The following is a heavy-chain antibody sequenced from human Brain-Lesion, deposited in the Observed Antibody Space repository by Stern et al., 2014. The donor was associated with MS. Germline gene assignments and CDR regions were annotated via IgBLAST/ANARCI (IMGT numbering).Heavy chain of an antibody. D-gene: IGHD3-3*01. J-gene: IGHJ6*02. Sequence: VQLVESGGDLVQPGGSLTISCTAAGFTFGNYWMTWVRQAPGQGLEWVANIKEDGNEKNYVDSVKGRFTISRDNARNSLYLQMNSLRVEDTALYYCARVYNTIYGIVTQRGSGMDVWGQGTTVIVSS. CDR3: ARVYNTIYGIVTQRGSGMDV. CDR1: GFTFGNYW. V-gene: IGHV3-7*01. CDR2: IKEDGNEK.